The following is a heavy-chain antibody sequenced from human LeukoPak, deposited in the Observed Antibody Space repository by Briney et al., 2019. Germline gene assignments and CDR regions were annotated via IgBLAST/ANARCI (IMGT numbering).Heavy chain of an antibody. V-gene: IGHV1-69*05. CDR1: GGTFSSYA. CDR3: ARDTAWSPFCTNGVCYSDILDY. D-gene: IGHD2-8*01. Sequence: ASVKVSCKASGGTFSSYAISWVRQAPGQGLEWMGRIIPIFGTANYAQKFQGRVTITTDESTSTAYMKLSSLRSEDTAMYYCARDTAWSPFCTNGVCYSDILDYWGQGTLVTVSS. CDR2: IIPIFGTA. J-gene: IGHJ4*02.